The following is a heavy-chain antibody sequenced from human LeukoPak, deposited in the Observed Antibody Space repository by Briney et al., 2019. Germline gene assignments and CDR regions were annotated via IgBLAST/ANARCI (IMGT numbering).Heavy chain of an antibody. D-gene: IGHD4/OR15-4a*01. J-gene: IGHJ4*02. CDR3: AKDSFPMVVPNHFDY. Sequence: GGSLRLSCAASGFTFSSYEMNWVRQAPGKGLEWVSYISSSGSTIYYADSVKGRFTISRDNSKNTLYLQMNSLRAEDTAVYYCAKDSFPMVVPNHFDYWGQGTLVTVSS. V-gene: IGHV3-48*03. CDR1: GFTFSSYE. CDR2: ISSSGSTI.